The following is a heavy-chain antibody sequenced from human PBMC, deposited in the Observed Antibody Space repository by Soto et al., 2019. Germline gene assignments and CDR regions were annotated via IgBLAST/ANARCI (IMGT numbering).Heavy chain of an antibody. D-gene: IGHD3-16*02. CDR3: ARDFTFGGVIVGAFDI. J-gene: IGHJ3*02. Sequence: SLRLSCAASGFTFSSYGMHWVRQAPGKGLEWVAVIWYDGSNKYYADSVKGRFTISRDNSKNTLYLQMNSLRAEDTAVYYCARDFTFGGVIVGAFDIWGQGTMVTVS. V-gene: IGHV3-33*01. CDR1: GFTFSSYG. CDR2: IWYDGSNK.